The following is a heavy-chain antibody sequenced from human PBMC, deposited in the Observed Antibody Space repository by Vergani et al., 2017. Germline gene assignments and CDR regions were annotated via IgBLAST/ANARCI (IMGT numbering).Heavy chain of an antibody. CDR3: AKEGIVGATHYFDY. J-gene: IGHJ4*02. CDR1: GFTFSSYS. CDR2: ISSSSSYI. V-gene: IGHV3-21*01. Sequence: EVQLVESGGGLVKPGGSLRLSCAASGFTFSSYSMNWVRQAPGKGLEWVSSISSSSSYIYYADSVKGRFTISRDNSKNTLYLQMNSLRAEDTAVYYCAKEGIVGATHYFDYWGQGTLVTVSS. D-gene: IGHD1-26*01.